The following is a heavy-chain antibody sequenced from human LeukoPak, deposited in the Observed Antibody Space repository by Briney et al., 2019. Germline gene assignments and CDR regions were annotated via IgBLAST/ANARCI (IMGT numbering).Heavy chain of an antibody. V-gene: IGHV1-8*01. CDR1: GYAFNIYD. CDR3: AVHLPGDYLDR. Sequence: ASVKVSCKASGYAFNIYDINWVRQATGHGLEWMGWMNPDSSNTGFAQKFQGRVTMTRNTSITTAYMELSSLRFEDTAVYYCAVHLPGDYLDRWGQGTLVTVSS. J-gene: IGHJ4*02. CDR2: MNPDSSNT.